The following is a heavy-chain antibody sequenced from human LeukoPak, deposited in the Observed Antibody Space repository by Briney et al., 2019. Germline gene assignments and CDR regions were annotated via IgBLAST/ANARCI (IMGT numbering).Heavy chain of an antibody. CDR3: ARDSDLKRFYS. J-gene: IGHJ5*01. CDR1: GYSISSGSY. D-gene: IGHD2-21*02. CDR2: IYRSETT. Sequence: SEILSLTCSVSGYSISSGSYWGWIRQPPGKGLEWIGTIYRSETTYYNPSLKSRVTVSVDTSKNQFSLKLISVTAADTAVYYCARDSDLKRFYSWGQGVLVTVSS. V-gene: IGHV4-38-2*02.